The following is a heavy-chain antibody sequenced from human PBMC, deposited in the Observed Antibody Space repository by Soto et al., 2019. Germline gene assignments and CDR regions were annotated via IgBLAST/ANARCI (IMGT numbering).Heavy chain of an antibody. J-gene: IGHJ4*02. Sequence: PGGSLRLSCAASGFTFSTYGMHWVRQAPGKGLEWVALVTYDGRNKFYADSVKGRFTVSRDNSKSALYLQMSSLRTEDTAVYYCARQGALGSSYFDYWGQGT. CDR3: ARQGALGSSYFDY. CDR2: VTYDGRNK. CDR1: GFTFSTYG. V-gene: IGHV3-30*03. D-gene: IGHD7-27*01.